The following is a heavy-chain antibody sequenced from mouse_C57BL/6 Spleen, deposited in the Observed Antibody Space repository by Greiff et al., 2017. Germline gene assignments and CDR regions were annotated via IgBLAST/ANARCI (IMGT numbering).Heavy chain of an antibody. D-gene: IGHD1-1*01. J-gene: IGHJ4*01. Sequence: EVKLMESGPGLAKPSQTLSLTCSVTGYSITSDYWNWIRKFPGNKLEYMGYISYSGSTYYNPSLKSRISITRDTSKNQYYLQLNSVTTEDTATYYWARSIPRPLITTDCMDYWGQGTSVTVSS. V-gene: IGHV3-8*01. CDR1: GYSITSDY. CDR2: ISYSGST. CDR3: ARSIPRPLITTDCMDY.